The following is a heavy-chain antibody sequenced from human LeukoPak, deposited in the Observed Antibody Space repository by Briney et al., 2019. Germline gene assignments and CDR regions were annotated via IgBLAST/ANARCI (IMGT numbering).Heavy chain of an antibody. V-gene: IGHV1-2*02. Sequence: ASVKVSCKASGYIFTGQFIHWVRQAPGQGLEWMAMYNPNSGDTTFSQRFQDRVTMTRDTSVNTAFMELSRLTSDDTAVYYCARGGPRGNGFDYWGQGTLVSVS. J-gene: IGHJ4*02. CDR2: YNPNSGDT. D-gene: IGHD6-25*01. CDR3: ARGGPRGNGFDY. CDR1: GYIFTGQF.